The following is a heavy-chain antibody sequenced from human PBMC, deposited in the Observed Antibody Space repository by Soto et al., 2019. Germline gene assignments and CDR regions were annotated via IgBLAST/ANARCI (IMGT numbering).Heavy chain of an antibody. CDR2: IYYSGST. CDR1: GGSISSGGYY. V-gene: IGHV4-31*03. Sequence: SETLSLTCTVSGGSISSGGYYWSWIRQHPGKGLEWIGYIYYSGSTYYNPSLKSRVTISVDTSKSQFSLKLSSVTAADTAVYYCARGPYSGYDYYYYGMDVWGQGTTVTVSS. CDR3: ARGPYSGYDYYYYGMDV. J-gene: IGHJ6*02. D-gene: IGHD5-12*01.